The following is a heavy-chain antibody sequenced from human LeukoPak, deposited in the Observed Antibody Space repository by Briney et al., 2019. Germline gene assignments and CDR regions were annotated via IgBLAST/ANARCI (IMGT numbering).Heavy chain of an antibody. CDR1: GFTFSSYS. CDR2: ISSSSSYI. J-gene: IGHJ5*02. V-gene: IGHV3-21*01. Sequence: GGSLRLSCAASGFTFSSYSMNWVRQAPGKGLEWVSSISSSSSYIYYADSVKGRFTISRDNAKNSLYLQMNSLRAEDTAVYYCARDLQPASYYDSSASRSNWFDPWGQGTRVTVSS. D-gene: IGHD3-22*01. CDR3: ARDLQPASYYDSSASRSNWFDP.